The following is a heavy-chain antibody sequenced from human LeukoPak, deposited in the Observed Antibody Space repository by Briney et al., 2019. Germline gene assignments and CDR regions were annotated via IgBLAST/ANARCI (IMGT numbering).Heavy chain of an antibody. V-gene: IGHV3-74*01. CDR1: GFTFSSYW. J-gene: IGHJ6*04. CDR2: IHSDGSST. D-gene: IGHD3-10*01. Sequence: GGSLRLSCAASGFTFSSYWMHWVRQAPGKGLVWVSRIHSDGSSTSYADSVKGRFTISRDNAKNTLYLQMNSLRAEDTAVYYCAREEITMVRGKYYYGMDVWGKGTTVTVSS. CDR3: AREEITMVRGKYYYGMDV.